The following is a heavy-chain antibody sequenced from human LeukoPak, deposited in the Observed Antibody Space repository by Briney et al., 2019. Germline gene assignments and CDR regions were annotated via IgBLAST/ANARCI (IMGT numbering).Heavy chain of an antibody. V-gene: IGHV4-59*01. Sequence: SETLSLTCAVSDGSISSYYWSWIRQPPGEVLEWIGYIYSRGSTNYNPSLKSRITLSVDTSKNQFSLKLSSVTAADTAVYYCARDLAHSSGWFLCGMDVWGQGTTVTVSS. CDR1: DGSISSYY. J-gene: IGHJ6*02. CDR3: ARDLAHSSGWFLCGMDV. D-gene: IGHD6-19*01. CDR2: IYSRGST.